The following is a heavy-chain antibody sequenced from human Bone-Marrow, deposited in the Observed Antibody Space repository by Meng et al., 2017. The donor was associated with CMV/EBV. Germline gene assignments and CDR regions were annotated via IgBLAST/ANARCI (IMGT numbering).Heavy chain of an antibody. D-gene: IGHD6-13*01. J-gene: IGHJ4*02. Sequence: GESLKISCAASGFTFSRHAIHWVRQAPGKGLEWVAFISHGGATQFTDSVKGRFTISRDNSTNTVFLQMNILTPEDTAAYSCARDPNSWDNYIDYWGQGTLVTVSS. CDR3: ARDPNSWDNYIDY. CDR1: GFTFSRHA. V-gene: IGHV3-30*04. CDR2: ISHGGATQ.